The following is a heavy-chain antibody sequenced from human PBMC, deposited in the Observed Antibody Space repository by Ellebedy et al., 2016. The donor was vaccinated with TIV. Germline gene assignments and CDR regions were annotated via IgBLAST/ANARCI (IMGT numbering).Heavy chain of an antibody. Sequence: SETLSLTCTVSGDSMTDYYWSWIRQPPGKGLEWIGYIYYSGDTSYNPSLKSRVIMSLDPSKNQLSLALSAVTTTDTAIYYCARADWNLEIDHWGQGTLVSVSS. CDR1: GDSMTDYY. J-gene: IGHJ4*02. CDR2: IYYSGDT. V-gene: IGHV4-59*01. CDR3: ARADWNLEIDH. D-gene: IGHD1-1*01.